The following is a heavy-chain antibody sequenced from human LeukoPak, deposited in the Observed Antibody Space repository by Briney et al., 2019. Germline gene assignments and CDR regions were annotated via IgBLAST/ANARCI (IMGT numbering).Heavy chain of an antibody. V-gene: IGHV4-39*01. CDR2: IYTSGST. CDR3: ARHVRFLEWLSSYYFDY. J-gene: IGHJ4*02. Sequence: ASETLSLTCTVSGGPISSSSYYWGWIRQPPGKGLEWIGRIYTSGSTNYNPSLKSRVTISVDTSKNQFSLKLSSVTAADTAVYYCARHVRFLEWLSSYYFDYWGQGTLVTVSS. CDR1: GGPISSSSYY. D-gene: IGHD3-3*01.